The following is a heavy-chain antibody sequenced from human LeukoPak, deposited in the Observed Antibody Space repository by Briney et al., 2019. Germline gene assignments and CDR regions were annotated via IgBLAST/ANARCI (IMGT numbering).Heavy chain of an antibody. CDR2: INYTGST. J-gene: IGHJ5*02. D-gene: IGHD6-25*01. Sequence: SDTLSLTCAVYGGSFSGFYWSGIRHFPGKGLEGIGEINYTGSTSYNPSLKSRVTISVDTSQNQFFLLLTSVTAADTAVYYCARVAGYLPTRWFDPWGQGTHVTVSS. CDR1: GGSFSGFY. V-gene: IGHV4-34*01. CDR3: ARVAGYLPTRWFDP.